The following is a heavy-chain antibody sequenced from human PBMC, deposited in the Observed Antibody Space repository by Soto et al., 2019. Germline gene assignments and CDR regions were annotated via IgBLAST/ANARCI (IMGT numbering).Heavy chain of an antibody. Sequence: QLQLQESGPGLVKPSETLSLTCTVSGGSISSSSDYWGWIRQPPGKGLEWVGSIYYSGSTYYNPSLKSRVTISVDTSKNQFSLKLSSVTAADTAVYYCARPSLNYGMDVWGQGTTVTVSS. J-gene: IGHJ6*02. CDR3: ARPSLNYGMDV. CDR1: GGSISSSSDY. V-gene: IGHV4-39*01. CDR2: IYYSGST.